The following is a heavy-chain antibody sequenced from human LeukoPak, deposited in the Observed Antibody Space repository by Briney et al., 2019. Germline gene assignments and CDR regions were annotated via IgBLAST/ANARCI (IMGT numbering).Heavy chain of an antibody. Sequence: KAGGSLRLSCAASGFTFNSYSINGVRQAPGKGLEGVSSISGSSGYIYYADSVKGRFTISRDNAQNSLYLQMNSLRAEDTAVYYCARNEWGSYYFDYWGQGPLVSVSS. CDR2: ISGSSGYI. D-gene: IGHD1-1*01. V-gene: IGHV3-21*01. J-gene: IGHJ4*02. CDR1: GFTFNSYS. CDR3: ARNEWGSYYFDY.